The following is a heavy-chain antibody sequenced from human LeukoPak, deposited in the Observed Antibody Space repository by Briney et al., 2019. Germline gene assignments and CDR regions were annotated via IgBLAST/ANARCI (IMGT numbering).Heavy chain of an antibody. CDR1: GYSFTNYW. Sequence: GESLKISCKGSGYSFTNYWIGWVRQMPGKGLEWMGIIYPGDSDTRYSPSFQGQVTISADKSINTAYLQWSSLQASDTAMYYCARRRYTDYEDFEYWGQGTLVTVSS. J-gene: IGHJ4*02. CDR2: IYPGDSDT. CDR3: ARRRYTDYEDFEY. D-gene: IGHD4-17*01. V-gene: IGHV5-51*01.